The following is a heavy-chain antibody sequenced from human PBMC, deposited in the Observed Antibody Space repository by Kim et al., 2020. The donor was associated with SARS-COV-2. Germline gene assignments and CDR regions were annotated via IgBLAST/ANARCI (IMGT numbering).Heavy chain of an antibody. CDR3: ARDGNDISQRWDYYGMDV. CDR2: ISSSSSYI. D-gene: IGHD3-9*01. V-gene: IGHV3-21*01. CDR1: GFTFSSYS. Sequence: GGSLRLSCAASGFTFSSYSMNWVRQAPGKGLEWVSSISSSSSYIYYADSVKGRFTISRDNAKNSLYLQMNSLRAEDTAVYYCARDGNDISQRWDYYGMDVWGQGTTVTVSS. J-gene: IGHJ6*02.